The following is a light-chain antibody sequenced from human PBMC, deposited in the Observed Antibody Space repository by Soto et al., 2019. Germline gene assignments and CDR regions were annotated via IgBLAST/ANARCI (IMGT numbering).Light chain of an antibody. Sequence: DIQMTQSPSTLSASVGDRVTITCRASQTISSWLAWYQQKPGKVPKLLIYKASSLESGVPSRSSGSGSGTEFTLTISSVQPDDFATYYCQHHKSYPYSFGQGTKVDIK. J-gene: IGKJ2*03. CDR3: QHHKSYPYS. CDR1: QTISSW. V-gene: IGKV1-5*03. CDR2: KAS.